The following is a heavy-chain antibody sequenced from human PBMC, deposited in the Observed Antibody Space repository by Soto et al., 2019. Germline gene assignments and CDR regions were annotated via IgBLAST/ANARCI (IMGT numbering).Heavy chain of an antibody. V-gene: IGHV3-30*18. D-gene: IGHD6-6*01. CDR2: ISYRGSNK. J-gene: IGHJ4*02. CDR1: GFTFSDFD. CDR3: VKEAHRASRLEY. Sequence: GGPLRLSCAASGFTFSDFDMHWVRQAPGKGLEWVAVISYRGSNKYYADSVKGRFTISRDNSNNMLYVQMDDLRPNDTAIYYCVKEAHRASRLEYWGRGTLVTVSS.